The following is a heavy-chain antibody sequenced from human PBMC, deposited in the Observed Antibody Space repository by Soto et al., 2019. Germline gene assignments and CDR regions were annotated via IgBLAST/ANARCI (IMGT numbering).Heavy chain of an antibody. Sequence: QVQLQESGPGLVKPSQTLFLTCTVSGGSISSGTYYWSWIRQHPGKGLEWIGYISHSGSTYYNPSRASRISIAVDTSKNQFSLRLSSVTAADTAVYYCARDRNFFHSSGPDYWGQGTLVTVSS. CDR2: ISHSGST. J-gene: IGHJ4*02. V-gene: IGHV4-31*03. D-gene: IGHD3-22*01. CDR1: GGSISSGTYY. CDR3: ARDRNFFHSSGPDY.